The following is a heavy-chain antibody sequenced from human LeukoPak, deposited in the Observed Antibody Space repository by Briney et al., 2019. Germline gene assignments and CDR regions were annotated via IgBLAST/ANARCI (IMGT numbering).Heavy chain of an antibody. J-gene: IGHJ4*02. Sequence: GGSLRLSCAASGFTFSGSAMHWVRQASGKGLEWVGRIRSKANSYATAYAASVKGRFTISRDDSKNTAYLQMNSLKTEDTAVYYCTRPGGGSGGYSDTDFGYWGQGTLVTVSS. CDR3: TRPGGGSGGYSDTDFGY. D-gene: IGHD3-22*01. V-gene: IGHV3-73*01. CDR1: GFTFSGSA. CDR2: IRSKANSYAT.